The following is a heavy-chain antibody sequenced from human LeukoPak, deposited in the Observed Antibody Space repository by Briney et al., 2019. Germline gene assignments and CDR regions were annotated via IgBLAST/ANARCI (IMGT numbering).Heavy chain of an antibody. CDR3: ARDSGGTTGTTPWPDLENWFDP. J-gene: IGHJ5*02. CDR1: GGSFSGYY. D-gene: IGHD1-1*01. Sequence: PSETLSLTCAVYGGSFSGYYWSWIRQPPGKGLEWIGEINHSGSTNYNPSLKSRVTISVDTSKNQFSLKLSSVTAADTAVYYCARDSGGTTGTTPWPDLENWFDPWGQGTLVTVSS. CDR2: INHSGST. V-gene: IGHV4-34*01.